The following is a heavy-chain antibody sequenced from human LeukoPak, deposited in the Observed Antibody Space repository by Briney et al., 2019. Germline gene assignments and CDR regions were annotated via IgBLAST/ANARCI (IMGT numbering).Heavy chain of an antibody. D-gene: IGHD3-22*01. J-gene: IGHJ4*02. CDR1: GGSISNYY. Sequence: PSETLSLTCTVSGGSISNYYWSWVRQPAGKGVEWIGRIYSSGTTNYNPSLKSRVTMSVDTSKNQFSLKMRSVTAADTAVYYCARANYDGSDYWGQGTLVTVSS. CDR3: ARANYDGSDY. V-gene: IGHV4-4*07. CDR2: IYSSGTT.